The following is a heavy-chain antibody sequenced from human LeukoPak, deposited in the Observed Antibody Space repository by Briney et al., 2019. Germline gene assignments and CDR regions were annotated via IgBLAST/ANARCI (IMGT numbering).Heavy chain of an antibody. CDR2: IYHSGSV. J-gene: IGHJ6*03. V-gene: IGHV4-38-2*02. D-gene: IGHD3-10*01. CDR1: GYSISSGYY. Sequence: SETLSLTCTVSGYSISSGYYWGWIRQPPGKGLEWIGSIYHSGSVYYNPSLKSRVTISVDTSKNQFSLKLSSVTAADTAVYYCARHARGPDRYYYYYYMDVWGKGTTVTVSS. CDR3: ARHARGPDRYYYYYYMDV.